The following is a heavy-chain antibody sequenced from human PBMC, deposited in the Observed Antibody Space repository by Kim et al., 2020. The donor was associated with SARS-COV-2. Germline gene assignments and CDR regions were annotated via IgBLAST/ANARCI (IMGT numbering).Heavy chain of an antibody. J-gene: IGHJ4*02. Sequence: SVKVSCKASGGTFSSYAISWVRQAPGQGLEWMGRIIPILGIANYAQKFQGRVTITADKSTSTAYMELSSLRSEDTAVYYCARDRGRGLNPPYYFDYWGQGTLVTVSS. CDR1: GGTFSSYA. CDR3: ARDRGRGLNPPYYFDY. D-gene: IGHD3-10*01. CDR2: IIPILGIA. V-gene: IGHV1-69*04.